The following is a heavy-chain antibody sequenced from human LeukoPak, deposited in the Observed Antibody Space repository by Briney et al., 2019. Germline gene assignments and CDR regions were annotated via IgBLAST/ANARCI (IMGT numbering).Heavy chain of an antibody. CDR2: INHSGST. CDR1: GGSFSGYY. V-gene: IGHV4-34*01. Sequence: SETLSLTCAVYGGSFSGYYWSWIRQPPGKGLEWIGEINHSGSTNYNPSLKSRVTISVDTSKNQFFLKLSSVTAADTAVYYCARSGYDYVWGSYRYRNFDYWGQGTLVTVSS. CDR3: ARSGYDYVWGSYRYRNFDY. J-gene: IGHJ4*02. D-gene: IGHD3-16*02.